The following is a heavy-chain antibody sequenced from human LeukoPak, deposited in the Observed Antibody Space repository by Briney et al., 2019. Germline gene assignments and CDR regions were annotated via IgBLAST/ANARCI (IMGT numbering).Heavy chain of an antibody. CDR3: ARGFTSYYDSSGYYYRTRQHYFDY. CDR1: GGSFSGYY. CDR2: INHSGST. D-gene: IGHD3-22*01. J-gene: IGHJ4*02. Sequence: PSETLSLTCAVYGGSFSGYYWSWIRQPPGKGLEWIGEINHSGSTNYNPSLKSRVTISVDTSKNQFSLKLSSVTAADTAVYYCARGFTSYYDSSGYYYRTRQHYFDYWGQGTLVTVSS. V-gene: IGHV4-34*01.